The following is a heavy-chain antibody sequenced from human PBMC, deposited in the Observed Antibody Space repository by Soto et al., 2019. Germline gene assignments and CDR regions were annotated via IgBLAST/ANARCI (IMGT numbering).Heavy chain of an antibody. CDR1: GFTFSSYA. CDR3: ARVRYDFWSGYSMGPTYYYYYGMDV. J-gene: IGHJ6*02. CDR2: ISYDGSNK. D-gene: IGHD3-3*01. V-gene: IGHV3-30-3*01. Sequence: PGGSLRLSCAASGFTFSSYAMHWVRQAPGKGLEWVAVISYDGSNKYYADSVKGRFTISRDNSKNTLYLQMNSLRAEDTAVYYCARVRYDFWSGYSMGPTYYYYYGMDVWGQGTTVTVSS.